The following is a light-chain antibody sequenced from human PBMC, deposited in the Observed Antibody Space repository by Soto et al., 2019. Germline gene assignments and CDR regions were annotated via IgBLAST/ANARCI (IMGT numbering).Light chain of an antibody. Sequence: ERVMTQSPATLSVSPGGRATLSSRASQSVSSNLAWYQQKPGQAPRLLIYGASTRATGIPARFSGSGSGTDFTLTISSLEPEDFAVYYCQQRSNWPTFRQGTRLEIK. CDR3: QQRSNWPT. CDR1: QSVSSN. CDR2: GAS. J-gene: IGKJ5*01. V-gene: IGKV3-15*01.